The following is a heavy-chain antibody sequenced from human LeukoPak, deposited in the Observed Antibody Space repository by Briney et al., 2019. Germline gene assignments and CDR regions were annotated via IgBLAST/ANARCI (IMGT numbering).Heavy chain of an antibody. CDR2: INPNSGGT. Sequence: GASVKVSCKASGYTFTGYYMHWVRQAPGQGLEWMGWINPNSGGTNYAQKFQGRVTMTRDTSISTAYMELSRLRSDETAVYYCARRGYCSSTSCRTYYYYYYMDVWGKGTTVTVSS. CDR3: ARRGYCSSTSCRTYYYYYYMDV. V-gene: IGHV1-2*02. J-gene: IGHJ6*03. CDR1: GYTFTGYY. D-gene: IGHD2-2*01.